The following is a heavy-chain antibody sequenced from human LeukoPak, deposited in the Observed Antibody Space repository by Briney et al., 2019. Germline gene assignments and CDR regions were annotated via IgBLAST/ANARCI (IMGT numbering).Heavy chain of an antibody. V-gene: IGHV3-7*03. D-gene: IGHD6-13*01. J-gene: IGHJ4*02. CDR3: ARDLSSRDAL. CDR1: GFTVSNYW. CDR2: IHQNGGTE. Sequence: PGGSLRLSCAASGFTVSNYWMSWVRQAPGEGLEWVACIHQNGGTEYYVDSVKGRFAISRDNSKNSLHLQMSSLTVEDTAVYYCARDLSSRDALWGQGTLVIVSS.